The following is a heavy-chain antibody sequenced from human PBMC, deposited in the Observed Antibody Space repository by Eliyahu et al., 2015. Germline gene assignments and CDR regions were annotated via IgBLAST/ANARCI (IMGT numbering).Heavy chain of an antibody. CDR2: XTSPSHTT. Sequence: GKGLGXTSYXTSPSHTTRYADSVRGRFTTXRDNANNSLFLQMEGLRDEDTAVYYCAREPGTFDNGNCWGQGTLVTVSS. D-gene: IGHD1-1*01. V-gene: IGHV3-48*02. J-gene: IGHJ4*02. CDR3: AREPGTFDNGNC.